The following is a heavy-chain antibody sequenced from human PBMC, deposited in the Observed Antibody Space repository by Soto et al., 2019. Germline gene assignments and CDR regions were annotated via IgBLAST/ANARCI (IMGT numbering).Heavy chain of an antibody. CDR1: GGPFSSYA. CDR2: ITPMFGAP. Sequence: QVQLVQSGAEVKKPGSSVKVSCTASGGPFSSYAINWVRQAPGQGLEWMGVITPMFGAPHYAQNFKGRITITADKSTNTAYTDLSSLTSGDTAVYFCARVCTGRWFDPWGQGTLVTVSS. CDR3: ARVCTGRWFDP. V-gene: IGHV1-69*06. J-gene: IGHJ5*02.